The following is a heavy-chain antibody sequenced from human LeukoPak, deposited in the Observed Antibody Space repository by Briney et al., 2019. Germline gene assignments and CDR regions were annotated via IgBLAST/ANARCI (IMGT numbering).Heavy chain of an antibody. J-gene: IGHJ4*02. V-gene: IGHV1-18*01. CDR3: ARVPITIFGVVTEERLDY. CDR2: ISAYNGNT. CDR1: GYTFTSYG. Sequence: ASVKVSCKASGYTFTSYGISWVRQAPGQGLEWMGWISAYNGNTNYAQKLQGRVTMTTDTSTSTAYMELRSLRSDDTAVYYCARVPITIFGVVTEERLDYWGQGTLVTVSS. D-gene: IGHD3-3*01.